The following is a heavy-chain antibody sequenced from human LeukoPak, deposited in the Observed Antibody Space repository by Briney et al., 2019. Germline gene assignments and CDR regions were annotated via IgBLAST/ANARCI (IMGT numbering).Heavy chain of an antibody. V-gene: IGHV1-46*01. CDR2: INPSGGST. CDR3: ARAGPMVYAIWGWFDP. J-gene: IGHJ5*02. Sequence: ASVKVSCKASGYTFTSYYMHWVRQAPGQGLEWMGIINPSGGSTSYTQKFQGRVTMTRDMSTSTVYMELSSLRSEDTAVYYCARAGPMVYAIWGWFDPWGQGTLVTVSS. CDR1: GYTFTSYY. D-gene: IGHD2-8*01.